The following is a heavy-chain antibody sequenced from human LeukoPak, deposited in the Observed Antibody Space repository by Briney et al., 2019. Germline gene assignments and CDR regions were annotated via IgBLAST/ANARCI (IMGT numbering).Heavy chain of an antibody. CDR1: GGSISSYY. J-gene: IGHJ4*02. V-gene: IGHV4-59*01. D-gene: IGHD2-15*01. Sequence: SETLSLTCTVSGGSISSYYWSWIRQPPGKGLEWIGYIYYSGSTNYNASLESRVTISVDTPKNQFSLKLSSVTAADAAVYYCARDTRTAQGFDYWGQGILVTVSS. CDR3: ARDTRTAQGFDY. CDR2: IYYSGST.